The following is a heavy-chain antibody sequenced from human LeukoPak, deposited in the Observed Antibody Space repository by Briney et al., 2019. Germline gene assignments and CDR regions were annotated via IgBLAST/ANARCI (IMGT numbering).Heavy chain of an antibody. CDR3: ARDHQYCSGGSCHFDY. CDR2: INPSGGST. D-gene: IGHD2-15*01. J-gene: IGHJ4*02. Sequence: ASVKVSCKASGYTFTSYYMHWVRQAPGQGLEWIGIINPSGGSTRHAKKFHGRVTMPRDTSTSTVYMELSSLRSEDTAVYYCARDHQYCSGGSCHFDYWGQGTLVTVSS. V-gene: IGHV1-46*01. CDR1: GYTFTSYY.